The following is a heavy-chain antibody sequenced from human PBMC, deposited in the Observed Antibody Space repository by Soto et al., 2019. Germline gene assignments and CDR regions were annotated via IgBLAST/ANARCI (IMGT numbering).Heavy chain of an antibody. CDR2: ISYDGTDK. V-gene: IGHV3-30*18. J-gene: IGHJ6*02. CDR1: GFTFSSYG. Sequence: VGSLRLSCAASGFTFSSYGIHWVRQAPGKGLEWVALISYDGTDKYYADSEKGRFTISRDNSKNTLYLQMSSLGPEDTAVYYCVKERYAQLWLEDYGMDVWGQGTTVTSP. CDR3: VKERYAQLWLEDYGMDV. D-gene: IGHD5-18*01.